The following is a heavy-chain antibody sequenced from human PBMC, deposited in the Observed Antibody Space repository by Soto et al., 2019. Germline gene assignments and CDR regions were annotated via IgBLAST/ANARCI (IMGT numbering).Heavy chain of an antibody. CDR3: ARGSGYYYWDDY. V-gene: IGHV1-3*05. CDR2: INAGNGNT. D-gene: IGHD3-22*01. CDR1: GYTFTSYA. Sequence: QVQLVQSGAEEKKPGASVKVSCKDSGYTFTSYAMHWVRQAPGQRLEWMGWINAGNGNTKYSQKFQGRVTITRDTSASTASMELSSLRSEDTAVYYCARGSGYYYWDDYWGQGTLVTVSS. J-gene: IGHJ4*02.